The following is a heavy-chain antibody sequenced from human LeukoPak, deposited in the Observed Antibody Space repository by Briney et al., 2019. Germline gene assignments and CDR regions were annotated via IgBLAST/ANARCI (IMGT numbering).Heavy chain of an antibody. CDR3: ARDRVPAALLANFGY. CDR1: GFTFSSYG. J-gene: IGHJ4*02. V-gene: IGHV3-33*01. D-gene: IGHD2-2*02. Sequence: GGSLRLSCAASGFTFSSYGMHWVRQAPGKGLEWVAVIWYDGSNKYYADSVKGRFTISRDNSKNTLYLQMNSLRAEDTAVYYCARDRVPAALLANFGYWGQGTLVTVSS. CDR2: IWYDGSNK.